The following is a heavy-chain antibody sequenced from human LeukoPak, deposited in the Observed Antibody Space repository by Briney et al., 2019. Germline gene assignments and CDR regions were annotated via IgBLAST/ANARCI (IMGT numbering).Heavy chain of an antibody. Sequence: SGTLSLTCAVSGGSISSSNWWSWVRQPPGKGLEWIGEIYHSGSTNYNPSLKSRVTISVDTSKNQFSLKLSSVTAADTAVYYCARDNAGDPRGLYYYYYMDVWGKGTTVTVSS. D-gene: IGHD7-27*01. CDR1: GGSISSSNW. CDR2: IYHSGST. J-gene: IGHJ6*03. V-gene: IGHV4-4*02. CDR3: ARDNAGDPRGLYYYYYMDV.